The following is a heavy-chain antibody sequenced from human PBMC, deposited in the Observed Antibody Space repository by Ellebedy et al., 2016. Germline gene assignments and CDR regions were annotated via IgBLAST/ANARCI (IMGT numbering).Heavy chain of an antibody. CDR1: GFTFSRYW. V-gene: IGHV3-7*01. D-gene: IGHD2-2*02. CDR3: ARGGYCSSTSCYTDGRGPEDS. CDR2: IKQDGSEK. J-gene: IGHJ4*02. Sequence: GGSLRLXXAASGFTFSRYWMSWVRQAPGKGLEWVANIKQDGSEKHYVDSVKGRITISRDNAKNSLYLKMNSLRAEDTAVYYCARGGYCSSTSCYTDGRGPEDSWGQGTLVTVSS.